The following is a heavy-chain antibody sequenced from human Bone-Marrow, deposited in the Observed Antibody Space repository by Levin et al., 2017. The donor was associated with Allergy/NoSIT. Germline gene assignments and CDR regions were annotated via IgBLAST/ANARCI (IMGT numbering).Heavy chain of an antibody. V-gene: IGHV4-34*01. CDR1: GASFSAYY. Sequence: AGGSLRLSCTVYGASFSAYYWNWVRQPPGKGLEWIGEINHSGSTHYNPSLESRVTMSVDTSKSQFSLELSSVTAADTAVYYCARDLGKMVRGDLRPYFFDYWGQGTQVTVSS. D-gene: IGHD3-10*01. CDR2: INHSGST. CDR3: ARDLGKMVRGDLRPYFFDY. J-gene: IGHJ4*02.